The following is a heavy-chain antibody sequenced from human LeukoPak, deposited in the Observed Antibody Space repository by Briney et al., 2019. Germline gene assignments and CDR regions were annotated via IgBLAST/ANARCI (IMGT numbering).Heavy chain of an antibody. CDR3: ARTDIVVVPAAILNDI. V-gene: IGHV4-4*07. CDR1: GGSISSYY. D-gene: IGHD2-2*01. CDR2: IYTSGST. J-gene: IGHJ3*02. Sequence: SETLSLTCTVSGGSISSYYWSWIRQPAGKGLEWIGRIYTSGSTNYNPSLKSRVTMSVDTSKNQFSLKLSSVTAADTAVYYCARTDIVVVPAAILNDIWGQGTMVTVSS.